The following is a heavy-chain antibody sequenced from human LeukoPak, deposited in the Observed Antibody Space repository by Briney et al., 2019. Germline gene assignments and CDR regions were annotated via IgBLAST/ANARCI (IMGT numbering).Heavy chain of an antibody. J-gene: IGHJ4*02. D-gene: IGHD3-22*01. CDR3: ARGRDYYDSSGYYFPRYFDY. Sequence: GASVKVSCKASGYTFTGYYMHWVRQAPGQGLEWMGIINPSGGSTSYAQKFQGRVTMTRDTSTSTVYMELSSLRSEDTAVYYCARGRDYYDSSGYYFPRYFDYWGQGTLVTVSS. CDR1: GYTFTGYY. V-gene: IGHV1-46*01. CDR2: INPSGGST.